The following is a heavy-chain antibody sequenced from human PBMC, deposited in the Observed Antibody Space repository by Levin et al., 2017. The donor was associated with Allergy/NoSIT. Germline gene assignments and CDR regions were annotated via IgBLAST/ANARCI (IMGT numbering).Heavy chain of an antibody. CDR3: ARQLENIWRGYNYCHY. D-gene: IGHD3-3*01. J-gene: IGHJ4*02. CDR2: ISSTASTI. V-gene: IGHV3-48*03. Sequence: GESLKISCAASGFTFSSYEMNWVRRAPGKGLEWVSYISSTASTIYSADSVKGRFTISRDNAKNSLYLHMNSLRAEDTAVYYCARQLENIWRGYNYCHYWGEGNLVSVSS. CDR1: GFTFSSYE.